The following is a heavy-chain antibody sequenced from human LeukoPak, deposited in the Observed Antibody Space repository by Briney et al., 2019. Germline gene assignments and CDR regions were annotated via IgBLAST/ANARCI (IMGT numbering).Heavy chain of an antibody. CDR1: GFTFDDYA. J-gene: IGHJ4*02. CDR2: ISWNSGSI. Sequence: GGSLRLSCAASGFTFDDYAMHWVRRAPGKGLEWVSGISWNSGSIGYADSVKGRFTISRDNAKNSLYLQMNSLRAEDTALYYCAKGSGAQLFLFDYWGQGTLVTVSS. D-gene: IGHD2/OR15-2a*01. CDR3: AKGSGAQLFLFDY. V-gene: IGHV3-9*01.